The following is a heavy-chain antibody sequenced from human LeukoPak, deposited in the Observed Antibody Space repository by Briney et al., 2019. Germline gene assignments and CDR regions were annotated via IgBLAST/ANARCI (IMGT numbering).Heavy chain of an antibody. CDR3: ARDSPPTFWSGYYGDLYGMDV. D-gene: IGHD3-3*01. Sequence: GGSLRLSCAASGFIFSSYNMNWVRQAPGKGLEWVSYISSSSSTIYYADSVKGRFTISRDNAKNSLYLQMNSLRDEDTAVYYCARDSPPTFWSGYYGDLYGMDVWGQGTTVTVSS. J-gene: IGHJ6*02. V-gene: IGHV3-48*02. CDR1: GFIFSSYN. CDR2: ISSSSSTI.